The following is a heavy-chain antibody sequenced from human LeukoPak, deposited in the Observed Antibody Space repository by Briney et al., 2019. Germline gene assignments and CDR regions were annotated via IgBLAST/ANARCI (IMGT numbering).Heavy chain of an antibody. J-gene: IGHJ4*02. CDR2: IIPILGIA. D-gene: IGHD3-22*01. CDR3: ARDSGYYDSSGYYGAPGYFDY. CDR1: GGTFSSYA. Sequence: ASVKVSCKASGGTFSSYAISWVRQAPGQGLEWMGRIIPILGIANYAQKFQGRVTITADKSTSTAYMELSSLRSEDTAVYYCARDSGYYDSSGYYGAPGYFDYWGQGTLVTVSS. V-gene: IGHV1-69*04.